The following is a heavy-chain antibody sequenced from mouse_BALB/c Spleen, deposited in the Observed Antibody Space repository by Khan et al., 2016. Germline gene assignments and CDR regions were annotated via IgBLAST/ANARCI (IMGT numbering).Heavy chain of an antibody. CDR3: ARLRYYGYAGY. Sequence: EVKLLESGGGLVQPGGSLKLSCAASGFDLSRYWMSWVRQAPGKGLEWIGEINPDSSTIYYTPSLKDKVIISRDNAKNTLYLQMSKVRSEDTALYCCARLRYYGYAGYCGQGTTLTVSS. CDR2: INPDSSTI. CDR1: GFDLSRYW. J-gene: IGHJ2*01. V-gene: IGHV4-1*02. D-gene: IGHD1-2*01.